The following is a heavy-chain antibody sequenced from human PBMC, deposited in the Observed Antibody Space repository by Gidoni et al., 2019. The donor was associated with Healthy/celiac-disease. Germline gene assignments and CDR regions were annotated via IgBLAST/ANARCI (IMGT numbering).Heavy chain of an antibody. D-gene: IGHD1-26*01. V-gene: IGHV1-46*03. CDR3: ARDREHSGFDY. Sequence: QVQLVQSGAEVKKPGASVKVSRKASGYTFTSYYMHWVRQAPGKGLEWMGIINPSGGSTSYAQKFQGRVTMTRDTSTSTVYMELSSLRSEDTAVYYCARDREHSGFDYWGQGTLVTVSS. CDR2: INPSGGST. CDR1: GYTFTSYY. J-gene: IGHJ4*02.